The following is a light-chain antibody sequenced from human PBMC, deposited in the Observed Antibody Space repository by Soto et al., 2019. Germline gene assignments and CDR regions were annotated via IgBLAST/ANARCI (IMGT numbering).Light chain of an antibody. J-gene: IGKJ5*01. CDR3: MQSTQLPPT. Sequence: DVVMTQTPLSLSVAPGQPASISCKSSQSLLHITGETFLFWYLQKTGQSPQILIYEVSTRVSGVPDRFSGSGSGTDFTLEISRVETDDVGIYYCMQSTQLPPTXGQGTRLEIK. CDR1: QSLLHITGETF. V-gene: IGKV2D-29*02. CDR2: EVS.